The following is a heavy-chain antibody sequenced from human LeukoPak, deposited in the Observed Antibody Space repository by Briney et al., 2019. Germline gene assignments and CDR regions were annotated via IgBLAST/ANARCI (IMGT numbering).Heavy chain of an antibody. D-gene: IGHD6-13*01. CDR1: GYTITRYY. Sequence: ASVKFSYKSSGYTITRYYMHYVRQAPGQGLESMGRINPNSGGTNYAQKFQGRVTMTRHASISTTYMELSRLRSDDTAVYYCARDPSSRWTYYFVYWGQGTLVTVSS. V-gene: IGHV1-2*06. CDR2: INPNSGGT. J-gene: IGHJ4*02. CDR3: ARDPSSRWTYYFVY.